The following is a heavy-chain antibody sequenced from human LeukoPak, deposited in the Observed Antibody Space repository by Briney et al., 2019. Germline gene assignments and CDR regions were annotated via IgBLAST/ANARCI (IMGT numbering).Heavy chain of an antibody. CDR2: STGSGGTT. Sequence: GGSLRLSCAAFGLTFSNSAMSWVRQAPGKGLEWVSTSTGSGGTTYYADSVKGRFTISRDNSKNTLYLQMNSLRAEDTAVYYCAKARYYYGSGSYLDYWGQGTLVTVSS. CDR3: AKARYYYGSGSYLDY. D-gene: IGHD3-10*01. J-gene: IGHJ4*02. CDR1: GLTFSNSA. V-gene: IGHV3-23*01.